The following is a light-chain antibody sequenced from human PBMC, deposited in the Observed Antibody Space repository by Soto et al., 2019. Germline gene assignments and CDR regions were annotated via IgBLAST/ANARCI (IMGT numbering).Light chain of an antibody. CDR3: QQSYTSPPWT. V-gene: IGKV1-39*01. CDR2: SAS. J-gene: IGKJ1*01. Sequence: DIQMTQSPSSLSASVRDRVTISCRAAQSISTYLNWYQQKPGTAPRLLIYSASSVKTGVPPRFSGSGSGRDFTLTISSLRPEDIATYFCQQSYTSPPWTFGQGTKVDI. CDR1: QSISTY.